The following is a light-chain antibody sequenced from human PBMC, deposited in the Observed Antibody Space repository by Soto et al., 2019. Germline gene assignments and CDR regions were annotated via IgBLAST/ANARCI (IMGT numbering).Light chain of an antibody. J-gene: IGKJ2*01. CDR1: QSVSSY. Sequence: EIVLTQSPATRSLSPGERATLSCRASQSVSSYLAWYQQKPGQAPRILIYDASNRATGIPARFSGSGSGTDFTLTISSLEPEDFAVYYCQQRSNWPPMYTFGQGTKLEIK. CDR2: DAS. CDR3: QQRSNWPPMYT. V-gene: IGKV3-11*01.